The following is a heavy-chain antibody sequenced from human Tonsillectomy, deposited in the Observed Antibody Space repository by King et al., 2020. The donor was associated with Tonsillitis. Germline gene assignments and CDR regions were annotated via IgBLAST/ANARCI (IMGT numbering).Heavy chain of an antibody. CDR2: INPSGGSP. CDR3: ARDSNSHSFDY. Sequence: VQLVQSGAEVKKPGASVKVSCKASGYTFTSYYMHWVRQAPGQGLEWMAIINPSGGSPTYAQKFQGRFTMTSDTSTSTVYMELSSLRSDDTAVYYCARDSNSHSFDYWGQGTLVTVSS. CDR1: GYTFTSYY. D-gene: IGHD2/OR15-2a*01. V-gene: IGHV1-46*01. J-gene: IGHJ4*02.